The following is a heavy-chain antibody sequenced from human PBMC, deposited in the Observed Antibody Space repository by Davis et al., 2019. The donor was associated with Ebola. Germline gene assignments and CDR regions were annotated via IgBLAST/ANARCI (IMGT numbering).Heavy chain of an antibody. D-gene: IGHD2-8*02. CDR2: ISSSGSTI. CDR3: ARGLYWPNYYYYGMDV. V-gene: IGHV3-11*01. J-gene: IGHJ6*02. Sequence: GESLKISCAASGFTFSDYYMSWIRRAPGKGLEWVSYISSSGSTIYYADSVKGRFTISRDNAKNSLYLQMNSLRAEDTAVYYCARGLYWPNYYYYGMDVWGQGTTVTVSS. CDR1: GFTFSDYY.